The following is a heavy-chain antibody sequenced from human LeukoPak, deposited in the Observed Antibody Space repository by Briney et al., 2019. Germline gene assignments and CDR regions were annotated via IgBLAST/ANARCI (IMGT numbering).Heavy chain of an antibody. Sequence: GSSVKVSCKASGGTFSSYAISWVRQAPGQGLEWMGGIIPIFGTANYAQKFQGRVTITTDESTGTAYMELSSLRSEDTAVYYCAREGYYDFWSGYSKHYFDYWGQGTLVTVSS. J-gene: IGHJ4*02. CDR2: IIPIFGTA. V-gene: IGHV1-69*05. CDR3: AREGYYDFWSGYSKHYFDY. D-gene: IGHD3-3*01. CDR1: GGTFSSYA.